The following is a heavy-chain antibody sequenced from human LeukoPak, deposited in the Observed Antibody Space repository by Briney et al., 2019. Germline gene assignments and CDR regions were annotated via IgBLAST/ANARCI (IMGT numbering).Heavy chain of an antibody. Sequence: PGGSLRLSCAASGLTVSSNYMTWVRQAPGKGLECVSSTYSGGTTFYADSVEGRFTISRDNSKNTLYLQMNSLRAEDTAVYYCASRGNRLATDVDYWGQGTLVTVSS. D-gene: IGHD3-16*02. J-gene: IGHJ4*02. CDR3: ASRGNRLATDVDY. CDR1: GLTVSSNY. V-gene: IGHV3-66*01. CDR2: TYSGGTT.